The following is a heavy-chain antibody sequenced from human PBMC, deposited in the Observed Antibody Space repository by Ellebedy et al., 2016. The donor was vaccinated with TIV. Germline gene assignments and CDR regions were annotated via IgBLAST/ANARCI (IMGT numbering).Heavy chain of an antibody. V-gene: IGHV3-7*03. CDR2: INQDGSRI. J-gene: IGHJ6*02. Sequence: GESLKISCAASGFDFKNSDMNWVRQAPGKGLEWVANINQDGSRIYYVDSVKGRFTISRDNAKNSLFLRMNTLRVEDTAVYHCARDGAYGDYSPGYYGMDVWGQGTTVTVSS. CDR1: GFDFKNSD. D-gene: IGHD3-22*01. CDR3: ARDGAYGDYSPGYYGMDV.